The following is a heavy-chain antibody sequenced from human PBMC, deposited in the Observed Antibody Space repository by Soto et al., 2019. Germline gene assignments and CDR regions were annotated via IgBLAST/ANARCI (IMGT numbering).Heavy chain of an antibody. Sequence: GGSLRLSCAASGFTFSSYAMSWVRQAPGKGLEWVSAISGSGGSTYYADSVKGRFTISRDNSKNTLYLQMSSLRAEDTAVYYCAKDKDDSSGYYYFDYWGQGTLVTVSS. J-gene: IGHJ4*02. CDR1: GFTFSSYA. D-gene: IGHD3-22*01. CDR2: ISGSGGST. CDR3: AKDKDDSSGYYYFDY. V-gene: IGHV3-23*01.